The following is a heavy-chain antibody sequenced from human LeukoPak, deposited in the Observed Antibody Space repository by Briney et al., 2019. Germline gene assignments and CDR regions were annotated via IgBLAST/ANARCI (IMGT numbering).Heavy chain of an antibody. CDR2: MYYSGST. CDR1: GVSISSYH. V-gene: IGHV4-59*01. CDR3: ARVDSSSWYSVDY. D-gene: IGHD6-13*01. J-gene: IGHJ4*02. Sequence: SETLSLTCTVSGVSISSYHWSWLRQPPGKGLEWIGYMYYSGSTNYNPSLKSRVTISVDTSKNQFSLNLTSVTAADTAMYYCARVDSSSWYSVDYWGQGTLVTVSS.